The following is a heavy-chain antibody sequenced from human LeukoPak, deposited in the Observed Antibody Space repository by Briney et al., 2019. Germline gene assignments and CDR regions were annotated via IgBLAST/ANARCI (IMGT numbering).Heavy chain of an antibody. J-gene: IGHJ4*02. V-gene: IGHV3-7*01. CDR1: GFTFSSYW. D-gene: IGHD2-2*01. CDR2: IKYDGSEK. CDR3: ARDRICTNPRCYAWGGGDY. Sequence: PGGSLRLSCAASGFTFSSYWMSWVRQAPGKGLEWVANIKYDGSEKYYVDSVKGRFTISRDNAKNSLYLQMNSLRAEDTAVYYCARDRICTNPRCYAWGGGDYWGQGNLVTVSS.